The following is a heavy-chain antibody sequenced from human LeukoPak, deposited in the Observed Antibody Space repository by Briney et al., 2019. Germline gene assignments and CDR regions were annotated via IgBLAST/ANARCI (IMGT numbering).Heavy chain of an antibody. CDR3: AKTPEVYYDSSGYYFDY. CDR1: GFTFSGYG. CDR2: ISYDGSNK. V-gene: IGHV3-30*18. D-gene: IGHD3-22*01. Sequence: GGSVRLSCAASGFTFSGYGIPWVRQAPGEGLEWVAVISYDGSNKYYADSVKGRFTISRDNSKNTLYLQMNSLRAEDTAVYYCAKTPEVYYDSSGYYFDYWGQGTLVTVSS. J-gene: IGHJ4*02.